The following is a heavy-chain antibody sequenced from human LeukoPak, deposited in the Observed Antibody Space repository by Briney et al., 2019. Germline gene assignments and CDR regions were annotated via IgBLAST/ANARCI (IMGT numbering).Heavy chain of an antibody. CDR3: ATGPGLYYYYGMDV. Sequence: ASVKVSCKVSGYTLTELSMHWVRQAPGKGLEWMGGFDPEDGETIYAQKFQGRVTMTEDTSTDTAYMELSSLRSEDTAVYYCATGPGLYYYYGMDVWGQGTTVTVSS. V-gene: IGHV1-24*01. CDR2: FDPEDGET. CDR1: GYTLTELS. J-gene: IGHJ6*02. D-gene: IGHD6-19*01.